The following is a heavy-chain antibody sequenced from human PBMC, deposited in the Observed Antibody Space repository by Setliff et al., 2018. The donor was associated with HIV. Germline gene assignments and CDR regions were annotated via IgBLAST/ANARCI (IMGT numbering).Heavy chain of an antibody. CDR3: ASPLFSYGPLAY. Sequence: SETLSLTCTVSGGSISSDPYYWGWIRQPPGKGLEWIGSMSTSGSSFYDPSLKSRVTISVEPSKNQFSLQLSSVTAAHTAVYYCASPLFSYGPLAYWGQGTLVT. CDR1: GGSISSDPYY. CDR2: MSTSGSS. J-gene: IGHJ4*02. D-gene: IGHD3-16*01. V-gene: IGHV4-39*07.